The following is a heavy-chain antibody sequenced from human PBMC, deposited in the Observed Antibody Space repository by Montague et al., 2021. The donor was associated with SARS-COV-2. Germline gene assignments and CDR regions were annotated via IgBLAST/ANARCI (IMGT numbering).Heavy chain of an antibody. J-gene: IGHJ5*02. CDR1: GGSISSDNW. D-gene: IGHD3-10*01. Sequence: SETLSLTCAVSGGSISSDNWWSWVRQSPGKGLEWIGEIFHSGSTNYNPSLKSRVTMSVDKSKNDYSLKRSPVTAADTAMYYCARRITMVRGVTKRNNRCDPWGQGILVTVSS. V-gene: IGHV4-4*02. CDR3: ARRITMVRGVTKRNNRCDP. CDR2: IFHSGST.